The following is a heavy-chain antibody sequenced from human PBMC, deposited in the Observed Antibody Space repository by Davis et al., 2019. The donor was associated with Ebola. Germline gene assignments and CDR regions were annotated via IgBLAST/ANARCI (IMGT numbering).Heavy chain of an antibody. J-gene: IGHJ4*02. D-gene: IGHD1-1*01. Sequence: PAGSLRLSCVASGFTFSNHAMHWVRLAPGNGLEWVAVTSHNERERFYAASVQGRFTISRDNSENVLYLQMDSLRPDDTAIYFCARALHDEVLDYWGQGTPVTVSS. CDR2: TSHNERER. CDR1: GFTFSNHA. CDR3: ARALHDEVLDY. V-gene: IGHV3-30*01.